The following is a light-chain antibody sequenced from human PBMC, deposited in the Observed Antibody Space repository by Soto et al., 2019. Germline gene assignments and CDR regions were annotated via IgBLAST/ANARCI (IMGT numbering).Light chain of an antibody. CDR1: QSLTTSY. CDR2: GAS. CDR3: QQYGSSPT. J-gene: IGKJ5*01. Sequence: EIVLTQSPGTLSLFPGERATLSCRASQSLTTSYLAWYQQKPGQAPRLLIYGASSRATGIPDRFSGSGSGTDFPLTISRLEPEDFAVYYCQQYGSSPTFGQGTRLEIK. V-gene: IGKV3-20*01.